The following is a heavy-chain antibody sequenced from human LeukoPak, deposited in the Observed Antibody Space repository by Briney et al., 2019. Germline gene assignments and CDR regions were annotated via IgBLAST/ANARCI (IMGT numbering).Heavy chain of an antibody. D-gene: IGHD6-6*01. CDR3: AREVFGIAARPVGYYYYMDV. CDR2: IYYSGST. Sequence: SETLSLTCTVSGGSISSSSYYWGWIRQPPGKGLEWIGSIYYSGSTSYYPSLKSRVTISVDMSKNQFSLKLSSVTAADTAVYYCAREVFGIAARPVGYYYYMDVWGEGTTVTVSS. V-gene: IGHV4-39*07. CDR1: GGSISSSSYY. J-gene: IGHJ6*03.